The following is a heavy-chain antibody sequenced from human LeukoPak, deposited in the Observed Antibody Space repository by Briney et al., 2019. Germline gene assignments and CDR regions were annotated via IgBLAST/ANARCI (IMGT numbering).Heavy chain of an antibody. Sequence: GASVKVSCKASGGTFISYAISWVRQAPGQGLEWMGGIIPIFGTANYAQKFQGRVTITRDTSASTAYMELSSLRSEDTAVYYCARDRWQQHMFDPWGQGTLVTVSS. D-gene: IGHD6-13*01. V-gene: IGHV1-69*05. CDR1: GGTFISYA. CDR2: IIPIFGTA. CDR3: ARDRWQQHMFDP. J-gene: IGHJ5*02.